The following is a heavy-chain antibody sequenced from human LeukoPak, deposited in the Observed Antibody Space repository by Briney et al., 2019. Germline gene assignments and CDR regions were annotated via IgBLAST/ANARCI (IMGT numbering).Heavy chain of an antibody. CDR3: AREGADDSSGYYWLDP. V-gene: IGHV4-30-4*01. J-gene: IGHJ5*02. Sequence: SQTLSLTCTVSGGSISSGDYYWSWIRQPPGKGLEWIGYIYYSGSTYYNPSLKSRVTISVDTSKNQFSLKLNSVTTADTAVYYCAREGADDSSGYYWLDPWGQGTLVIVSS. CDR1: GGSISSGDYY. CDR2: IYYSGST. D-gene: IGHD3-22*01.